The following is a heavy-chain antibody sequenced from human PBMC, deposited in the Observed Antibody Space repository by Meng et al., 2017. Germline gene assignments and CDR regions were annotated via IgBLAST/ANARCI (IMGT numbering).Heavy chain of an antibody. J-gene: IGHJ6*02. Sequence: GGSLRLSCAASGFTFSSYEMNWVRQAPGKGLEWVSYISSSGSTIYYADSVKGRFTISRDNAKNSLYLQMNSLRAEDTAVYYCARDRYGDYAFWLDYYYYYGMDVWGQGTTVTVSS. CDR2: ISSSGSTI. CDR3: ARDRYGDYAFWLDYYYYYGMDV. CDR1: GFTFSSYE. D-gene: IGHD4-17*01. V-gene: IGHV3-48*03.